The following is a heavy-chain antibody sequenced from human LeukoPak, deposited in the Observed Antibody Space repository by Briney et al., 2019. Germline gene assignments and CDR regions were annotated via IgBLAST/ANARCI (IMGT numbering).Heavy chain of an antibody. V-gene: IGHV3-23*01. Sequence: GGSLRLSCAASGFTFSSYAMSWVRQAPGKGLGWVSAISGSGGSTYYADSVKGRSTISRDNSKNTLYLQMNSLRAEDTAVYYCAKVHGYYYDSSGYYTADYYYMDVWGKGTTVTVSS. CDR1: GFTFSSYA. CDR2: ISGSGGST. J-gene: IGHJ6*03. CDR3: AKVHGYYYDSSGYYTADYYYMDV. D-gene: IGHD3-22*01.